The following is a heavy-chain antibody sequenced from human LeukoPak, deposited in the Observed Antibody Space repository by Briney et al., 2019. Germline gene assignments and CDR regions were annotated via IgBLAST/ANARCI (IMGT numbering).Heavy chain of an antibody. V-gene: IGHV3-66*01. Sequence: GGSLRLSCAASGFTVSSNYMSWVRQAPGKGLEWVSVIYSGGTTYYADSVKGRFTISRDNSKNTLYLQMNSLRADDTAVYYCARANWSDDAFDIWGQGTMVTVSS. CDR1: GFTVSSNY. D-gene: IGHD1-20*01. CDR2: IYSGGTT. J-gene: IGHJ3*02. CDR3: ARANWSDDAFDI.